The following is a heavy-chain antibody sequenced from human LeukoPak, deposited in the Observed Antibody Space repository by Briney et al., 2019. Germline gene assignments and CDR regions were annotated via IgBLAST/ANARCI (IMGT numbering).Heavy chain of an antibody. D-gene: IGHD3-10*01. Sequence: SETLSLTCTVSSGSISNGGYYWVWIRQPPGKGLEWIGSIYYSGTSYYNPSLTSRVTISVDTSNNQFSLKLTSVAAADTAVYYCARGGGFGSPPAYWGQGTLVTVSS. V-gene: IGHV4-39*07. CDR1: SGSISNGGYY. J-gene: IGHJ4*02. CDR3: ARGGGFGSPPAY. CDR2: IYYSGTS.